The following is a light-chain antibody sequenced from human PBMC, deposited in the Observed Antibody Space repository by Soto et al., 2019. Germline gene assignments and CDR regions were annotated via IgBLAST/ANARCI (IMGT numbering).Light chain of an antibody. J-gene: IGLJ1*01. CDR2: DVS. CDR1: SSDVGGYNY. CDR3: CSYAGSYTWV. Sequence: QSTLTQPRSVSGSPGQSVTISCTGTSSDVGGYNYVSWYRQHPGKAPKLMIYDVSKRPSGVPDRFSGSKSGNTASLTISGLQAEDEADYYCCSYAGSYTWVFVTGTKVTVL. V-gene: IGLV2-11*01.